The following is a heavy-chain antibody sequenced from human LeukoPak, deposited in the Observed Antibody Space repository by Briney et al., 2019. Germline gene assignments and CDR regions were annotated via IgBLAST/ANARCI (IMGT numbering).Heavy chain of an antibody. D-gene: IGHD3-22*01. Sequence: SETLSLTCAVYGGSFSGYYWSWIRQPPGKGLEWIGEINLSGSTNYNPSLKSRVTISVDTSKNQFSLKLSSVTAADTAVYYCARTRFGYYYDSSGPKDAFDIWGQGTMVTVSS. J-gene: IGHJ3*02. CDR1: GGSFSGYY. CDR3: ARTRFGYYYDSSGPKDAFDI. V-gene: IGHV4-34*01. CDR2: INLSGST.